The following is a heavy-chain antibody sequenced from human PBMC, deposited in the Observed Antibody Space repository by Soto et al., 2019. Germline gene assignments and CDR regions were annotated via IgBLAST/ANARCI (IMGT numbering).Heavy chain of an antibody. CDR1: GYTFTSYG. V-gene: IGHV1-18*01. J-gene: IGHJ4*02. CDR3: ARGRYGDY. Sequence: QVHLVQSGAEVKKPGASVKVSCKASGYTFTSYGITWVRQAPGQGLEWMGWISAHNGNTEYAQKLQGRVIVTRDTSTRTAYMELRSLRSDDTAVYYCARGRYGDYWGQGALVTVSS. D-gene: IGHD1-1*01. CDR2: ISAHNGNT.